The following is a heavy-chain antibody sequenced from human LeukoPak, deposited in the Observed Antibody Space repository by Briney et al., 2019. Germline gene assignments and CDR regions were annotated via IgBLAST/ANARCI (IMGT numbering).Heavy chain of an antibody. V-gene: IGHV1-69*04. CDR2: IIPILGIA. J-gene: IGHJ4*02. Sequence: ASVKVSCKAPGGTFSSYAISWVRQAPGQGLEWMGRIIPILGIANYAQKLQGRVTITADKSTSTAYMELSSLRSEDTAVYYCARDVLLVTTHWGQGTLVTVSS. CDR3: ARDVLLVTTH. CDR1: GGTFSSYA. D-gene: IGHD2-8*02.